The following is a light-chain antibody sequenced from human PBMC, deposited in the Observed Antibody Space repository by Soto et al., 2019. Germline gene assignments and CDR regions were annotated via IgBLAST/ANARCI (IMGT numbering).Light chain of an antibody. CDR1: QSISNY. J-gene: IGKJ1*01. V-gene: IGKV1-39*01. Sequence: DIQMTQSPASLSASIGDRVIITCRASQSISNYFNWYQHKPGRAPKFLIYAASSLQSGVPSRFSGSGSGTDFTLTISSLQREDFGTYFCQQSFSSSWTFGQGTKVE. CDR2: AAS. CDR3: QQSFSSSWT.